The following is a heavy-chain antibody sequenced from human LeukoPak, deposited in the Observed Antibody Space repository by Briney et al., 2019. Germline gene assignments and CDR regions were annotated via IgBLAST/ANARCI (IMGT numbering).Heavy chain of an antibody. J-gene: IGHJ4*02. CDR3: ARLSPTAVMTAIRSSGPLPDY. CDR1: GYSFTSYW. D-gene: IGHD2-21*02. CDR2: IYPGDSNT. Sequence: KGGESLKISCKGSGYSFTSYWIGWVRQMPGKGLEWMGIIYPGDSNTRYSPSFQDQVTISADKSINTAYLQWSSLKASDTAMYYCARLSPTAVMTAIRSSGPLPDYWGQGTLVTVSS. V-gene: IGHV5-51*01.